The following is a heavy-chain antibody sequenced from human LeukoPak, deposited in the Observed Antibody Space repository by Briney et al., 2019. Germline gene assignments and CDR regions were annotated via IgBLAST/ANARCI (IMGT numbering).Heavy chain of an antibody. CDR3: ARGGTEGQLD. CDR1: GDSISSDSYY. Sequence: PSETLSLTCTVSGDSISSDSYYWSWIRQPAGKGLEWIGRIYTSGSTYYNPSLKSRVTISVDTSKNQFSLKLSSVTAADTAVYYCARGGTEGQLDWGQGTLVTVSS. CDR2: IYTSGST. V-gene: IGHV4-61*02. D-gene: IGHD2-8*02. J-gene: IGHJ4*02.